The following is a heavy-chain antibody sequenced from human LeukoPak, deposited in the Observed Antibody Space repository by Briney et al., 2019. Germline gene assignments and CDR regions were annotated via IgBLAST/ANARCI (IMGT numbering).Heavy chain of an antibody. CDR2: ISYDGSNK. CDR1: GFTFSSYA. D-gene: IGHD6-19*01. V-gene: IGHV3-30*04. Sequence: GGSLRLSCAASGFTFSSYAMHWVRQAPGKGLEWVAVISYDGSNKYYADSVKGRFTISRDNSKNTLYLQMNSLRAEDTAVYYCARANKGYSSGWYGFLDYWGQGTLVTVSS. J-gene: IGHJ4*02. CDR3: ARANKGYSSGWYGFLDY.